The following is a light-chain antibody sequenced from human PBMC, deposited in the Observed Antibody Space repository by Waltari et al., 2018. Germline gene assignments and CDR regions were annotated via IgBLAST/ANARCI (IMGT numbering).Light chain of an antibody. CDR1: QCVDDY. Sequence: VLTQSPATLSLSPGERATLSCRASQCVDDYMAWYQQKPGQSPRLLIYDASNKATGIPIRFSGSGFGTDFTLTISSLEPDDFAHYYCQQRRNWPPTFGQGTKVEIK. J-gene: IGKJ1*01. CDR3: QQRRNWPPT. V-gene: IGKV3-11*01. CDR2: DAS.